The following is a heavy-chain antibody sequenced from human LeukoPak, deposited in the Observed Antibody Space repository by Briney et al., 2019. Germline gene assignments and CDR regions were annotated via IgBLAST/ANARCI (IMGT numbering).Heavy chain of an antibody. CDR1: GGSISSYY. CDR3: ARDREMPRRSRYGMDV. Sequence: SETLSLTCTVSGGSISSYYWSWIRQPPGKGLEWIGYIYYSGSTNYNPSLKSRVTISVDTSKNQFSLKLSSVTAADTAVYYCARDREMPRRSRYGMDVWGQGTTVTVSS. D-gene: IGHD5-24*01. CDR2: IYYSGST. J-gene: IGHJ6*02. V-gene: IGHV4-59*01.